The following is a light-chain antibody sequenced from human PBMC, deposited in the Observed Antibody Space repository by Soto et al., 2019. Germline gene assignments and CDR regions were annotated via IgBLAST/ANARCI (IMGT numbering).Light chain of an antibody. CDR1: QSISSW. Sequence: DLQMTQSPSTLSASVGDRVTITCRASQSISSWLAWYQQKPGKAPKLLIYKASSLESGVPSRFSGSGSGTEFTLTISRLQPDDFATYYCQQYNSYPLTFGQGTKVEIK. CDR2: KAS. CDR3: QQYNSYPLT. V-gene: IGKV1-5*03. J-gene: IGKJ1*01.